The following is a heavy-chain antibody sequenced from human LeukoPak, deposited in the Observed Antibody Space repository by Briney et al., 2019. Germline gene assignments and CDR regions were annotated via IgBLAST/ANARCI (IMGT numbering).Heavy chain of an antibody. J-gene: IGHJ3*02. V-gene: IGHV5-51*01. CDR3: ARSRAPGAADAFDI. CDR2: IYPGDSDT. Sequence: GESLKISCKDSGYSFTSYWIGWVRQMPGKGLEWMGIIYPGDSDTRYSPSFQGQVTISADKSINTAYLQLSSLKAPDTAMYYCARSRAPGAADAFDIWGQGTMVTVSS. CDR1: GYSFTSYW. D-gene: IGHD7-27*01.